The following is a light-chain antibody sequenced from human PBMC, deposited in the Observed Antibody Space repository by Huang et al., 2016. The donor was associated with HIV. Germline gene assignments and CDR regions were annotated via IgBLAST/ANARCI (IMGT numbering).Light chain of an antibody. CDR1: QSVSSN. CDR3: QQYNNWPLT. CDR2: GAS. V-gene: IGKV3-15*01. Sequence: EIVLTQSTATLSVSTGDRAILSCRASQSVSSNLDWHQQKPGQDPRLLIYGASTRATAIPARFSGSGSGTEFTLTISSLQSEDFAVYYCQQYNNWPLTFGGGTKVEIK. J-gene: IGKJ4*01.